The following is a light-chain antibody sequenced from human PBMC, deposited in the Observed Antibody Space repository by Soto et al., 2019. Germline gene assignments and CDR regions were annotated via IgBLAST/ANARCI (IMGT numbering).Light chain of an antibody. CDR1: QGISTY. CDR2: AAS. V-gene: IGKV1-39*01. CDR3: RQSYSTTWT. J-gene: IGKJ1*01. Sequence: DIQMTQSPSSLSASLGDRVTITCRASQGISTYLNWYQQKPGKAPKLLIYAASSLQSGVPSRFSGSGSETDFTLTISSLKTEDFATYSCRQSYSTTWTFGQGTKVYIK.